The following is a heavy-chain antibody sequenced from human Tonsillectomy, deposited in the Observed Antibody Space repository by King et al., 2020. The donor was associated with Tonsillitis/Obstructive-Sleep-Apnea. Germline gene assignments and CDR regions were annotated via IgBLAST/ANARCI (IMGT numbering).Heavy chain of an antibody. V-gene: IGHV3-53*01. J-gene: IGHJ4*02. CDR3: ARDRCSSTSCYGALDY. CDR1: GFIVSSNY. Sequence: VQLVESGGGLIQPGGSLRLSCAASGFIVSSNYMSWVRQATGKGLEWVSLIYSGGRTYHADSVKGRFTISRDNSKNTLYLQMNRLRAEDTAVYYCARDRCSSTSCYGALDYWGQGTRVTVSS. CDR2: IYSGGRT. D-gene: IGHD2-2*01.